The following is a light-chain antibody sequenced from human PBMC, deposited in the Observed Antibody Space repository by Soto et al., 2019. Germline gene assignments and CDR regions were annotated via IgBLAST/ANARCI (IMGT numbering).Light chain of an antibody. J-gene: IGKJ1*01. CDR2: DAS. CDR1: QSISSW. V-gene: IGKV1-5*01. CDR3: QQYVTYPWT. Sequence: DIQMTQSPSTLSASVGDRVTITCRASQSISSWLAWYQQKPGKAPKLLFYDASSLESGVPSRFSGSGSGTTFTLTISSLQPDDFATYYCQQYVTYPWTFGQGTKVDI.